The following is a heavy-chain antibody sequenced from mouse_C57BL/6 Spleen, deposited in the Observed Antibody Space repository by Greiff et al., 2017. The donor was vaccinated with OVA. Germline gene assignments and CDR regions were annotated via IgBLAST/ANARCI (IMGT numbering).Heavy chain of an antibody. J-gene: IGHJ4*01. CDR1: GFTFSSYA. CDR3: ASEQRGYAMDY. Sequence: EVQLVESGGGLVKPGGSLKLSCAASGFTFSSYAMSWVRQTPEKRLEWVATISDGGSYTYYPDNVKGRFTISRDNASNNLYLQMSHLKSEDTAVYYCASEQRGYAMDYWGQGTSVTVSA. V-gene: IGHV5-4*01. CDR2: ISDGGSYT.